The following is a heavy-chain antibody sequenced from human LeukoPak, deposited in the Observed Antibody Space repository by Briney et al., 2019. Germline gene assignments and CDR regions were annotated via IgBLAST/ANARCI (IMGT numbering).Heavy chain of an antibody. V-gene: IGHV3-30-3*01. Sequence: GGSLRLSCAASGFTFSSYAMHWVRKAPGKGLEWVAVISYDGSNKYYADSVKGRFTISRDNSKSTLYLQMNSLRAEDTAVYYCARALRPVAGTDYWGQGTLVTVSS. CDR3: ARALRPVAGTDY. J-gene: IGHJ4*02. D-gene: IGHD6-19*01. CDR1: GFTFSSYA. CDR2: ISYDGSNK.